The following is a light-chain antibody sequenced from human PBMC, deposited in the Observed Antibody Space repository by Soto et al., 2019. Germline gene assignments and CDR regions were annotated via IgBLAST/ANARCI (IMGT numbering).Light chain of an antibody. CDR1: QDINNY. V-gene: IGKV1-33*01. CDR2: DAS. J-gene: IGKJ2*01. Sequence: DIQMTQSPSSLSATVGDRVTITCQASQDINNYLNWFQQKPGKAPKLIIYDASHLARGVPSRFSGSASGTDFTVTINSLQPEDVATYYCQQFANIPYTFGHGTKLEIK. CDR3: QQFANIPYT.